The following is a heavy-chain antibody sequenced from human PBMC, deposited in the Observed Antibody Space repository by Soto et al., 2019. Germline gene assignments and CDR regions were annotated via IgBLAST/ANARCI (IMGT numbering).Heavy chain of an antibody. V-gene: IGHV3-23*01. D-gene: IGHD3-10*01. Sequence: EVQLLESGGGLVQPGGSLRVSCAASGLTFSSYAMSWVRQAPGQGLEGVSSISGRDASTSYADSVKGRFTISRDNSKNTLYLQINRLSAEETDIYYCARIWFGELLAFGYWGQGTLVTVSS. J-gene: IGHJ4*02. CDR3: ARIWFGELLAFGY. CDR1: GLTFSSYA. CDR2: ISGRDAST.